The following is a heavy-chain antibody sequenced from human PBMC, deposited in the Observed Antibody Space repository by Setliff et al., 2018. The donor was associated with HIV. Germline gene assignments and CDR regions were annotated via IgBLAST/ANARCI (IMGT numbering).Heavy chain of an antibody. CDR1: GGTVIGGTVMSYS. D-gene: IGHD4-4*01. J-gene: IGHJ3*02. V-gene: IGHV1-69*13. CDR3: ARDRVPYSYVHDAFDI. CDR2: IIPIFGTA. Sequence: SVKVSCKTSGGTVIGGTVMSYSISWVRQAPGQGLEWMGGIIPIFGTANYAPRFQGRVTITADESTSTVYMELSSLRSEDSAVYYCARDRVPYSYVHDAFDIWGQGTLVTVSS.